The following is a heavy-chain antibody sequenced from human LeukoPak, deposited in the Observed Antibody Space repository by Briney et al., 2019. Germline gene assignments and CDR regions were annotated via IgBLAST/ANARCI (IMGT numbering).Heavy chain of an antibody. J-gene: IGHJ4*02. CDR3: ARRIAAAGTFDY. Sequence: ASVKVSCKASGYTFTSYGISWVRQAPGQGLEWMGWISAYNGNTNYAQKLQGRVTMTTDTSTSTACMELRSLRSDDTAVYYCARRIAAAGTFDYWGQGTLVTVSS. CDR1: GYTFTSYG. V-gene: IGHV1-18*01. D-gene: IGHD6-13*01. CDR2: ISAYNGNT.